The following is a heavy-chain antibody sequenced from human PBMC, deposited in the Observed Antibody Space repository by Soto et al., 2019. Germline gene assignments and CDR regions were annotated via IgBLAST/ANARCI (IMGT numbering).Heavy chain of an antibody. Sequence: GGSLRLSCAASGFTFSSYGMHWVRQAPGKGLERVAVISYDGSNKYYADSVKGRFTISRDNSKNTLYLQMNSLRAEDTAVYYCAKDIVGATFDYWGQGTLVTVSS. J-gene: IGHJ4*02. CDR2: ISYDGSNK. D-gene: IGHD1-26*01. CDR3: AKDIVGATFDY. V-gene: IGHV3-30*18. CDR1: GFTFSSYG.